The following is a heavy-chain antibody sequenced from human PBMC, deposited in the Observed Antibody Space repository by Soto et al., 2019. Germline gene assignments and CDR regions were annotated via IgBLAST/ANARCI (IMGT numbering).Heavy chain of an antibody. CDR2: IHTSGSP. Sequence: QVQLQESGPGLVKPSETLSLTCTVSGGSISSYYCSWIRQAAGKGLEWIGRIHTSGSPNYNPSLKSRGTMSADTSKNQFALKLTSVTAADTAVYYCATGGPYFDYWGQGTLVTVSS. V-gene: IGHV4-4*07. CDR3: ATGGPYFDY. CDR1: GGSISSYY. J-gene: IGHJ4*02.